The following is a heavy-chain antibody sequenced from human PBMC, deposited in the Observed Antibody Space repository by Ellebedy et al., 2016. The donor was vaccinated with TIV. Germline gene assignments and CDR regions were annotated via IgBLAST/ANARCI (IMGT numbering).Heavy chain of an antibody. Sequence: GGSLRLXCAASGFTFSSYWMSWVRQAPGKGLEWVANIKQDGSEKYYVDSVKGRFTISRDDAKDSLYLQMNSLRAEDTALYFCVKDIFDTDGYYYKEYYSYGMDVWGQGTTVTVSS. V-gene: IGHV3-7*03. D-gene: IGHD3-22*01. CDR3: VKDIFDTDGYYYKEYYSYGMDV. CDR1: GFTFSSYW. CDR2: IKQDGSEK. J-gene: IGHJ6*02.